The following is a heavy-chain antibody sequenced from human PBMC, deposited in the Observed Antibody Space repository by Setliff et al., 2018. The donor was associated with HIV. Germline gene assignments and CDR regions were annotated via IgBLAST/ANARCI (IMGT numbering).Heavy chain of an antibody. CDR2: IYYSGST. V-gene: IGHV4-39*01. Sequence: SETLSLTCAVSGGSISSNTYYWGWIRQPPGKGLEWIGSIYYSGSTYYNPSLKSRVTISVDTSKNQFSLKLSSVTAADTAVYYCARQGAGIQVRYFDWPWDPWTLDFDIWGRGALVTVTS. CDR3: ARQGAGIQVRYFDWPWDPWTLDFDI. D-gene: IGHD3-9*01. J-gene: IGHJ2*01. CDR1: GGSISSNTYY.